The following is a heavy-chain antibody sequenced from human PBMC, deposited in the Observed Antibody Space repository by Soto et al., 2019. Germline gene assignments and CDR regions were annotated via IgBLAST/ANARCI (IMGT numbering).Heavy chain of an antibody. Sequence: QVQLQESGPGLVKPSETLSLTCTVSGGSISSYYWSWIRQPPGKGLEWIGYIYYSGSTNYNPSLKSRVTISVDTSKNQFSLKLSSVTAADTAVYYCAREGRAGGLGFDPWGQGTLVTVSS. CDR2: IYYSGST. V-gene: IGHV4-59*01. CDR3: AREGRAGGLGFDP. J-gene: IGHJ5*02. CDR1: GGSISSYY. D-gene: IGHD3-10*01.